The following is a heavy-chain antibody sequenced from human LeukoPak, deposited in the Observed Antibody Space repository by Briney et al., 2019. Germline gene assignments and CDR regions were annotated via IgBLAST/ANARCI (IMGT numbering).Heavy chain of an antibody. V-gene: IGHV1-24*01. J-gene: IGHJ4*02. CDR3: ATAGPTRKDELDRRSFDY. D-gene: IGHD1-1*01. CDR1: GYTLTELS. Sequence: ASVKVSCKVSGYTLTELSMHWVRQAPGKGLEWMGGFDPEDGETIYAQKFQGRVTMTEDTSTDTAYMELSSLRSEDTAVYYCATAGPTRKDELDRRSFDYWGQGTLVTVSS. CDR2: FDPEDGET.